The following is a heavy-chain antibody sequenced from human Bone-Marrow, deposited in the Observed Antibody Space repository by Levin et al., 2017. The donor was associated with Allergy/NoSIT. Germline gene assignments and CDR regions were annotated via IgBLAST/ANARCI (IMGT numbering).Heavy chain of an antibody. Sequence: KISCKASGGTFSSYAISWVRQAPGQGLEWMGGIIPIFGTANYAQKFQGRVTITADESTSTAYMELSSLRSEDTAVYYCASTRLNSDEELYYFDYWGQGTLVTVSS. V-gene: IGHV1-69*01. J-gene: IGHJ4*02. CDR1: GGTFSSYA. CDR2: IIPIFGTA. D-gene: IGHD2/OR15-2a*01. CDR3: ASTRLNSDEELYYFDY.